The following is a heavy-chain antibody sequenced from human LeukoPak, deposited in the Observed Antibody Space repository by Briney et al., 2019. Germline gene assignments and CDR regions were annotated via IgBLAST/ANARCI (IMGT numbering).Heavy chain of an antibody. J-gene: IGHJ3*02. CDR1: GFTFSDYY. CDR3: ARGDIVVVVAAKAFDI. D-gene: IGHD2-15*01. CDR2: ISSSGSTI. V-gene: IGHV3-11*01. Sequence: GGSLRLSCAASGFTFSDYYMSWIRQAPGKGLEWVSYISSSGSTIYYADSVKGRFTISRDNAKNSLYLQMNSLRAEDTAVYYCARGDIVVVVAAKAFDIWGQGTMVTVSS.